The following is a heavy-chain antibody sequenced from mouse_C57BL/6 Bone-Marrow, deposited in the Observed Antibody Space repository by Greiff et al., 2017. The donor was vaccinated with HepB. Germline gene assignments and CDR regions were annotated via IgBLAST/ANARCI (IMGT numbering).Heavy chain of an antibody. CDR1: GFTFSSYG. D-gene: IGHD1-1*01. CDR3: ARPITTVVARWYFDV. Sequence: EVMLVESGGDLVKPGGSLKLSCAASGFTFSSYGMSWVRQTPDKRLEWVATISSGGSYTYYPDSVKGRFTISRDNAKNTLYLQMSSLKSEDTAMYYCARPITTVVARWYFDVGGTGTTVTVSS. CDR2: ISSGGSYT. V-gene: IGHV5-6*02. J-gene: IGHJ1*03.